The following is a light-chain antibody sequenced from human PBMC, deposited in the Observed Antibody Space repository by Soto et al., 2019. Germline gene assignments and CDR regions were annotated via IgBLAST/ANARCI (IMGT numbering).Light chain of an antibody. J-gene: IGKJ2*01. CDR1: QSISSW. V-gene: IGKV1-5*03. CDR3: QQYNSYSPYT. Sequence: DIQMTQSPSTLSASVGDRVTITCRASQSISSWLAWYQQKTGKDPKLLIYKASSLESGVPSRFSGSGSGTEFTLTISSLQPDDFATYYCQQYNSYSPYTFGQGTKLEIK. CDR2: KAS.